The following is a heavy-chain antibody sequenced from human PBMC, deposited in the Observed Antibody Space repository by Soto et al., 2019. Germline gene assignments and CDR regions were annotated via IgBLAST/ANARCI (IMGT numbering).Heavy chain of an antibody. J-gene: IGHJ4*02. CDR3: AREFEMATREDY. CDR1: GYTFTSYY. V-gene: IGHV1-46*01. Sequence: ASVKVSCKASGYTFTSYYMHWVLQAPGQGLEWMGIINPSGGSTSYAQKFQGRVTMTRDTSTSTVYMELSGLRSEDTAVYYCAREFEMATREDYWGQGTLVTVSS. CDR2: INPSGGST. D-gene: IGHD5-12*01.